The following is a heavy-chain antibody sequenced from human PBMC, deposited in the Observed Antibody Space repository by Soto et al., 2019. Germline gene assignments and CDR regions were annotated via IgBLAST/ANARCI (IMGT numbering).Heavy chain of an antibody. CDR3: ARQGFGPLHGLVDV. D-gene: IGHD3-10*01. CDR2: VHHSWGS. CDR1: GGSISSYY. Sequence: QVQLQESGPGLVKPSETLSLSCTVSGGSISSYYWSWFRQSPGKRMEWIGYVHHSWGSSYNPSLQSRVAISLDTSKSQFSLKVTPVTATDTAVYYCARQGFGPLHGLVDVWGQGTTVTVYS. V-gene: IGHV4-59*08. J-gene: IGHJ6*02.